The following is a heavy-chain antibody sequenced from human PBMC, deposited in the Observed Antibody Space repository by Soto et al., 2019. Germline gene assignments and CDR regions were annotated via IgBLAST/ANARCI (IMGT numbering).Heavy chain of an antibody. CDR1: GDSVYSNSAA. CDR2: TYYRSKWYN. CDR3: ARDKENYDFWSGYYHDYYYMDV. V-gene: IGHV6-1*01. Sequence: PSQTLSLTCAISGDSVYSNSAAWNWIRQSPSRGLEWLGRTYYRSKWYNDYAVSVKSRITINPDTSKNQFSLQLNSVTPEDTAVYYCARDKENYDFWSGYYHDYYYMDVWCKGTAGSVSS. J-gene: IGHJ6*03. D-gene: IGHD3-3*01.